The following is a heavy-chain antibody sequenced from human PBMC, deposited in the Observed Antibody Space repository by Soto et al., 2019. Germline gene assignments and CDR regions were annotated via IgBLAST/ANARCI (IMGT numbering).Heavy chain of an antibody. CDR2: IIPIFGTA. J-gene: IGHJ5*02. D-gene: IGHD1-26*01. CDR1: GGTFSSYA. CDR3: ARDTAHSGSYYYWFDP. V-gene: IGHV1-69*13. Sequence: SVKVSCKAAGGTFSSYAISWVRQAPGQGLEWMGGIIPIFGTANYAQKFQGRVTITADESTSTAYMELNSLRSEDTAVYYCARDTAHSGSYYYWFDPWGQGTLVTVSS.